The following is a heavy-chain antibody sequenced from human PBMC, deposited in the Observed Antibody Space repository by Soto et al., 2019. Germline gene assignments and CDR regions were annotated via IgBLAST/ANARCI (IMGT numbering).Heavy chain of an antibody. V-gene: IGHV1-3*04. CDR2: INTGYGNT. CDR3: ARWDYGIDY. D-gene: IGHD4-17*01. J-gene: IGHJ4*02. Sequence: VQLVQSGAEVKKPGASVKVSCKASGYTFTNYAIHWLRQAPGHRLEWMGWINTGYGNTKYSQKFQGRVTITRDTSASTAYMELSSLRSEDTAVYYCARWDYGIDYWGQGTLVTVSA. CDR1: GYTFTNYA.